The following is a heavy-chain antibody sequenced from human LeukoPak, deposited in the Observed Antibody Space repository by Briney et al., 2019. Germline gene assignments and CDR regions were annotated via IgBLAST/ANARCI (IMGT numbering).Heavy chain of an antibody. J-gene: IGHJ6*02. CDR3: ARGRYYGMDV. CDR2: VNSDGSST. CDR1: GFTFTSYR. Sequence: GRSLRLSCAASGFTFTSYRMHWVRQAPGKGLVWVSRVNSDGSSTTYADSVKGRFTISRDNAKNTLYQQMNSLRAEATAVYYCARGRYYGMDVWGQGTTVTVSS. V-gene: IGHV3-74*01.